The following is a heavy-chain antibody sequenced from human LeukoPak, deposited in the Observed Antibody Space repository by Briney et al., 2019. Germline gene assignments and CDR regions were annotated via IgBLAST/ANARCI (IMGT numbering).Heavy chain of an antibody. V-gene: IGHV4-59*01. D-gene: IGHD3-22*01. CDR1: GGSISSYY. CDR2: IYYSGST. J-gene: IGHJ4*02. CDR3: ARFLNYYDSSGYHSD. Sequence: PSETLSLTCTVSGGSISSYYWSWIRQPPGKGLEWIGYIYYSGSTNYNPSLKSRVTISVDTSKNQFSLKLSSVTAADTAVYYCARFLNYYDSSGYHSDWGQGTLDTVSS.